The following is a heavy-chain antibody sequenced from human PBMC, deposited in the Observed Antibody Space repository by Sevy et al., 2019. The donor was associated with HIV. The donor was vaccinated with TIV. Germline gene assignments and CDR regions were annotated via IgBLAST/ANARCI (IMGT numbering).Heavy chain of an antibody. D-gene: IGHD1-26*01. J-gene: IGHJ4*02. CDR1: GFTFSSYG. V-gene: IGHV3-30*02. CDR2: IRYDGSNK. Sequence: GGSLRLSCAASGFTFSSYGMHWVRQAPGKGREWVAFIRYDGSNKYYEDSVKGRFTISRDNSKNTLYLQMNSLRAEDTAVYYCAKDRGYYFDYWGQGTLVTVSS. CDR3: AKDRGYYFDY.